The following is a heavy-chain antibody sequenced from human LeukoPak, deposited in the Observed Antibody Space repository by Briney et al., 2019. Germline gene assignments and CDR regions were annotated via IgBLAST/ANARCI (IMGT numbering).Heavy chain of an antibody. Sequence: PSETLSLTCAVSGYSLSSGYYWGWIRQPPGKGRGGIGGIYHSGRTYYNPSLKSRVTISVATSKNQFSLKLRSVTAADTAVYYCAGTYCSGGSCYSELYYYYGMDVWGKGTAVTVSS. CDR1: GYSLSSGYY. V-gene: IGHV4-38-2*01. D-gene: IGHD2-15*01. CDR3: AGTYCSGGSCYSELYYYYGMDV. CDR2: IYHSGRT. J-gene: IGHJ6*04.